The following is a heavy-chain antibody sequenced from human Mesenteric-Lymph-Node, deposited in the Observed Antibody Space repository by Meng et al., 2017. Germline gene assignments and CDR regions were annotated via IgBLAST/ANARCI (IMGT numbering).Heavy chain of an antibody. CDR2: IYHSGST. D-gene: IGHD3-10*01. J-gene: IGHJ4*02. Sequence: HLQWPGPVLVKPSQPLGISCTVSCGSSSSNCYFRGWARQPPGKGLGWIGAIYHSGSTSYNPSLQSRVTMFVDTPKNQFSLMLTSVTATDTAVYYCARRRGGSGRDCWGQGTLVTVSS. CDR3: ARRRGGSGRDC. V-gene: IGHV4-39*01. CDR1: CGSSSSNCYF.